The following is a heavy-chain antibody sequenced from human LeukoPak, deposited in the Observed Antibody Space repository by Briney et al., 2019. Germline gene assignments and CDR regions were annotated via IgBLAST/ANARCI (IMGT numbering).Heavy chain of an antibody. J-gene: IGHJ6*02. V-gene: IGHV3-9*01. D-gene: IGHD2-21*02. CDR3: AKDASHIVVVTAQGGYYYGMDV. Sequence: PGGPLRLSCAASGFTFDDYAMHWVRQAPGKGLEWVSGISWNSGSIGYADSVKGRFTISRDNAKNSLYLQMNSLRAEDTALYYCAKDASHIVVVTAQGGYYYGMDVWGQGTKVTVSS. CDR1: GFTFDDYA. CDR2: ISWNSGSI.